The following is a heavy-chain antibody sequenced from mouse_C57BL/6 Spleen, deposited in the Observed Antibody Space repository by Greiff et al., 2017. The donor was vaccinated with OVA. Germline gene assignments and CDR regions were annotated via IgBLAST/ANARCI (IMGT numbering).Heavy chain of an antibody. Sequence: EVQLQQSGPELVKPGASVKISCKASGYTFTDYYMNWVKQSHGKSLEWIGDINPNNGGTSYNQKFKGKATLTVDKSSSTAYMELRSLTSEDSAVYYCARRSLWLRQNFDYWGQGTTLTVSS. CDR3: ARRSLWLRQNFDY. D-gene: IGHD2-2*01. CDR2: INPNNGGT. CDR1: GYTFTDYY. V-gene: IGHV1-26*01. J-gene: IGHJ2*01.